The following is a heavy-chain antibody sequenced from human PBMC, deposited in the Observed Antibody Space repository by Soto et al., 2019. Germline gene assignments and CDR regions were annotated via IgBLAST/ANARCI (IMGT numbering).Heavy chain of an antibody. CDR2: ISSSSSYI. Sequence: GGSLRLSCAASGFTFSSYSMNWVRQAPGKGLEWVSSISSSSSYIYYADSVKGRFTISRDNAKNSLYLQMNSLRAEDTAVYYCARHTRGYSYAPEYFDLWGRGTLVTVSS. CDR3: ARHTRGYSYAPEYFDL. D-gene: IGHD5-18*01. CDR1: GFTFSSYS. J-gene: IGHJ2*01. V-gene: IGHV3-21*01.